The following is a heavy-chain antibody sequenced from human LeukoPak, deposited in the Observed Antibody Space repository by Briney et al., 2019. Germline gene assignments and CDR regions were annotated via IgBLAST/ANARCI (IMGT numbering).Heavy chain of an antibody. D-gene: IGHD3-9*01. CDR3: ARGRGSYDILTGRDWFDP. V-gene: IGHV1-8*01. J-gene: IGHJ5*02. Sequence: ASVKVSCKASGYTFTSYDINWVRQATGQGLEWMGWMNPNSGNTGYAQKFQGRVTMTRNTSISTAYMELSSLRSEDTAVYYCARGRGSYDILTGRDWFDPWGQGTLVTVSS. CDR2: MNPNSGNT. CDR1: GYTFTSYD.